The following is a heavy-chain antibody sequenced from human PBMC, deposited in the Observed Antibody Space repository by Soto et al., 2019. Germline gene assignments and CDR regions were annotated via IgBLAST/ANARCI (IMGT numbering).Heavy chain of an antibody. CDR3: AKTPSKPYFDY. V-gene: IGHV3-66*01. J-gene: IGHJ4*02. D-gene: IGHD2-15*01. Sequence: GGSLRLSCAASGFTVSSNYMSWVRQAPGKGLEWVSVIYSGGNTYYADSVKDRFTISRDNSKNTLYLQMNSLRAEDTAVYYCAKTPSKPYFDYWGQGTLVTVSS. CDR1: GFTVSSNY. CDR2: IYSGGNT.